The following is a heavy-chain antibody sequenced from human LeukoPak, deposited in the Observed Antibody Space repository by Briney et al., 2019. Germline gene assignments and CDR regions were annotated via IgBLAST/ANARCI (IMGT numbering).Heavy chain of an antibody. J-gene: IGHJ6*03. CDR1: GYTFTGYY. CDR3: ASGIAAAGMGYYYMDV. Sequence: GASVKVSCKASGYTFTGYYMHWVRQAPGQGHEWMGRINPNSGGTNYAQKFQGRVTMTRDTSISTAYMELSRLRSDDTAVYYCASGIAAAGMGYYYMDVWGKGTTVTVSS. CDR2: INPNSGGT. D-gene: IGHD6-13*01. V-gene: IGHV1-2*06.